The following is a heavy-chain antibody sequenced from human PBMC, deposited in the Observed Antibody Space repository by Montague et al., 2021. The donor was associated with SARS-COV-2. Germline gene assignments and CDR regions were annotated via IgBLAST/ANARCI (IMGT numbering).Heavy chain of an antibody. CDR3: ARSNLHDYADY. D-gene: IGHD4/OR15-4a*01. Sequence: SLRLSCAASGFTLSTYWMYWIRQVPGKGLAWVSRINPDGDATTYADSVKGRFTLPRDNSKNILYLQMNSLRGEDTAVYYCARSNLHDYADYWGRGNLVTVSS. CDR2: INPDGDAT. V-gene: IGHV3-74*01. CDR1: GFTLSTYW. J-gene: IGHJ4*02.